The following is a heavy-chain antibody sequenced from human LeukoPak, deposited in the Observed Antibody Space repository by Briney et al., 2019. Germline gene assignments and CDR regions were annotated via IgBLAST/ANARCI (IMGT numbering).Heavy chain of an antibody. V-gene: IGHV3-20*04. J-gene: IGHJ4*02. Sequence: QAGGSLRLSCAASGFTFDDYGMSWVRQAPGKGLEWVSGINWNGGSTGYADSGKGRFTISRDNAKNSLCLQMNSLRAEDTALYYCASSTQDKYYDILTGYFGRSYFDYWGQGTLVTVSS. D-gene: IGHD3-9*01. CDR3: ASSTQDKYYDILTGYFGRSYFDY. CDR2: INWNGGST. CDR1: GFTFDDYG.